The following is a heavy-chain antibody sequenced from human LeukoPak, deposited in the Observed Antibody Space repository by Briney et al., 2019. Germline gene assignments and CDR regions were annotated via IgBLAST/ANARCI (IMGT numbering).Heavy chain of an antibody. CDR1: GFTVSSNS. Sequence: PGGSLRLSCAASGFTVSSNSMSWVRQAPGKGLEWVSVIYRGGSTYYADSVKGRFTISRDNSKNTLYLQMNSLRAEDTAVYYCARAWGFGPSDAFDIWGQGTMVTVSS. J-gene: IGHJ3*02. CDR3: ARAWGFGPSDAFDI. D-gene: IGHD3-16*01. CDR2: IYRGGST. V-gene: IGHV3-53*01.